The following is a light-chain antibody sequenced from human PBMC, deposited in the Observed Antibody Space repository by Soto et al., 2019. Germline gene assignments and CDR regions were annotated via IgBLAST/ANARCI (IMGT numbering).Light chain of an antibody. Sequence: QSVLTQPASVSGSPGQSITISCTGTSSDVGAYNYVSWYQQHPGKAPKLMIFDVSNRPSGVSNRFSGSKSGNTASLTISGLPAEDEADYYCSSYTTAPTRVFGGGTKLTVL. V-gene: IGLV2-14*01. CDR3: SSYTTAPTRV. CDR2: DVS. CDR1: SSDVGAYNY. J-gene: IGLJ3*02.